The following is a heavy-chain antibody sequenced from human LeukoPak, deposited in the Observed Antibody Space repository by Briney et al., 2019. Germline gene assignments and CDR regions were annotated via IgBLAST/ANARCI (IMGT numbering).Heavy chain of an antibody. CDR3: ATKQWLAPPPDS. V-gene: IGHV3-74*01. D-gene: IGHD6-19*01. J-gene: IGHJ4*02. Sequence: PGGSLRLSCAASGFTFSKYWMLWVRQAPGKGLESVSRINTDGTVTTYADSVKGRFTVSRDNADNTMFLQMHRVRDEDTAVYYCATKQWLAPPPDSWGQGTPVTVSS. CDR1: GFTFSKYW. CDR2: INTDGTVT.